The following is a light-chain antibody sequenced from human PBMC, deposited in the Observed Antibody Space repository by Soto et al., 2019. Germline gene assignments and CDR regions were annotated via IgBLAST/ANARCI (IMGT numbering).Light chain of an antibody. V-gene: IGKV1-5*03. CDR1: QTISSW. Sequence: DIEMTQSPSTLSGSVGDRVTIPFRASQTISSWLAWYQQKKGKAPKILIYKASTLKSGVPSRFRGSGSGTEFTLTISRLQPDDFTTYYCQHYNSYSEAFGQGTKVDIK. CDR2: KAS. J-gene: IGKJ1*01. CDR3: QHYNSYSEA.